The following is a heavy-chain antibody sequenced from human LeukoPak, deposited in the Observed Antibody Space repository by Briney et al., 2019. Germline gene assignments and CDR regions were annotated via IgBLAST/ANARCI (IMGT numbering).Heavy chain of an antibody. CDR1: GFTFSNYE. Sequence: PGGSLRLSCAASGFTFSNYEVYWVRQAPGKGLYWLSYISSSGSTIYYADSVKGRFTISRDNAKNSLFLQMHSLRAEDTAIYYCVRVAYNYDLHYWGQGTLVTVSS. J-gene: IGHJ4*02. CDR2: ISSSGSTI. CDR3: VRVAYNYDLHY. V-gene: IGHV3-48*03. D-gene: IGHD5-24*01.